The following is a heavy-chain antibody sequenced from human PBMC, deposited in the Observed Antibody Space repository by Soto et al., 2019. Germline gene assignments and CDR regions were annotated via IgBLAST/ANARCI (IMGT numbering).Heavy chain of an antibody. V-gene: IGHV3-53*01. J-gene: IGHJ3*02. CDR3: ERDRSDSSRADSFDI. D-gene: IGHD6-6*01. Sequence: PGGSLRLSCAVSGFNVTNTYMSWVRQAPGKGLEWVSVIYRGVSTFYADSVKGRFTVSRDDSKNAVSLQMNSLRAEDTAVYYCERDRSDSSRADSFDIWGQGTMVTVSS. CDR2: IYRGVST. CDR1: GFNVTNTY.